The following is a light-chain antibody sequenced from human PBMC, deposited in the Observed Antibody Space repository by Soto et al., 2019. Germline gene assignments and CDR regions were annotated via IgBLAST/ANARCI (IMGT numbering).Light chain of an antibody. Sequence: DFQVTHSPSSLSASVGDRVTITCRASQSVTTYLNWYQQKPGRAPDLLIYAASTLQSGVPSRFSGSGSGTDFTLTISSLQAEDFATYYCQQSYSTPWTFGQGTKVDIK. CDR3: QQSYSTPWT. CDR1: QSVTTY. V-gene: IGKV1-39*01. CDR2: AAS. J-gene: IGKJ1*01.